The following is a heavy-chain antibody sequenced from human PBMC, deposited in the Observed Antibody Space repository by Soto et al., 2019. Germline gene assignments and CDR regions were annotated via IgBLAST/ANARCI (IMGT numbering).Heavy chain of an antibody. CDR3: EKDIGGWPNFDY. CDR2: ISGSGSRT. Sequence: GGSLRLSCAASGFTFSTYAMSWVRQAPGKGLEWVSDISGSGSRTSYGDSVKGRFTISRDNSKNLVYLQMNSLRAEDTALYYFEKDIGGWPNFDYWGQRSLVPVSS. V-gene: IGHV3-23*01. D-gene: IGHD6-19*01. J-gene: IGHJ4*02. CDR1: GFTFSTYA.